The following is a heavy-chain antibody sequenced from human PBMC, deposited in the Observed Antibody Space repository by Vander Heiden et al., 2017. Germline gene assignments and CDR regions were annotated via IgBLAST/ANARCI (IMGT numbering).Heavy chain of an antibody. V-gene: IGHV3-7*01. CDR3: ARSLLLGTYYYDSSGYRAFDI. Sequence: GGGLVQPGGSLRLSCAVSGFTFSSYWMSWVRQAPGKGLEWVANIKQDGSEKYYVDSVKGRFTISRDNAKNSLYLQMNSLRAEDTAVYYCARSLLLGTYYYDSSGYRAFDIWGQGTMVTVSS. D-gene: IGHD3-22*01. CDR1: GFTFSSYW. J-gene: IGHJ3*02. CDR2: IKQDGSEK.